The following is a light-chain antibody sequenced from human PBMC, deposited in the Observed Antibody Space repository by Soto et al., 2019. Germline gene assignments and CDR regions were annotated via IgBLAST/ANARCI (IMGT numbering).Light chain of an antibody. J-gene: IGLJ2*01. V-gene: IGLV3-25*03. CDR3: QSADSGGTHLV. Sequence: SYELTQPPSVSVSPGQTARITCSGDALPKQYAYWYQQKPGQAPVLVIYKDSERPSGIPERFSGSSSGTTVTLTISGVQAEDEADYYCQSADSGGTHLVFGGGTKLTVL. CDR1: ALPKQY. CDR2: KDS.